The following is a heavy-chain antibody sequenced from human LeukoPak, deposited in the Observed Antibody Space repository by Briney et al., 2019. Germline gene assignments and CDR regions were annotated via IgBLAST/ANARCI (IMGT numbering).Heavy chain of an antibody. J-gene: IGHJ6*03. Sequence: PGGSLRLSCAASGFTFSSYEMNWVRQAPGKGLEWVSYISSSGSTIYYADSVKGRFNISRDNAKNSLYLQMNSLRAEDTAVYYCAASIPFSNNYYYYYYMDVWGKGTTVTVSS. V-gene: IGHV3-48*03. CDR2: ISSSGSTI. D-gene: IGHD2/OR15-2a*01. CDR1: GFTFSSYE. CDR3: AASIPFSNNYYYYYYMDV.